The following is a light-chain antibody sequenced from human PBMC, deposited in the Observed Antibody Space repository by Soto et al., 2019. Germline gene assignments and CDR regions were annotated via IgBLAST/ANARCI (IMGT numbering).Light chain of an antibody. J-gene: IGKJ1*01. CDR1: QSINNW. CDR3: QQYNTLSGT. Sequence: EIQMTQNNSTLSASVGDRVTITCRASQSINNWLAWYQQKPGKATKLLIHGASPSESGVPSRFSGSGFGTEFSLTISSLQPDDFASYYCQQYNTLSGTFGQGTKV. CDR2: GAS. V-gene: IGKV1-5*01.